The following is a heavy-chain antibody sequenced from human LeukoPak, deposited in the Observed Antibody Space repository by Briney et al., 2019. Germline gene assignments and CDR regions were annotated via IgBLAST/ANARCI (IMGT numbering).Heavy chain of an antibody. V-gene: IGHV3-21*01. D-gene: IGHD6-19*01. CDR1: GFTFSSYT. Sequence: GGSLRLSCAVSGFTFSSYTMTWVRQAPGKGLEWVSSISSSSSYIYYGDSVKGRLTISRDNAKNSLYLQMNSLRVEDTAVYYCARVIAVADYWGQGTLVTVSS. CDR2: ISSSSSYI. CDR3: ARVIAVADY. J-gene: IGHJ4*02.